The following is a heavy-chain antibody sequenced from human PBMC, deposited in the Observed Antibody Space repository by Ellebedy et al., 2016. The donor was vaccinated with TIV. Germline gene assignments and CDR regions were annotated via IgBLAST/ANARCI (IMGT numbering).Heavy chain of an antibody. CDR3: ARDSTSGGGNPFDY. V-gene: IGHV3-30*03. J-gene: IGHJ4*02. CDR1: GFTFSSYG. Sequence: GESLKISCAASGFTFSSYGMHWVRQAPGKGLEWVAVISYDGSNKYYADSVKGRFTISRDNSKNTLYLQMNSLRAEDMAVYYCARDSTSGGGNPFDYWGQGTLVTVSS. CDR2: ISYDGSNK. D-gene: IGHD4-23*01.